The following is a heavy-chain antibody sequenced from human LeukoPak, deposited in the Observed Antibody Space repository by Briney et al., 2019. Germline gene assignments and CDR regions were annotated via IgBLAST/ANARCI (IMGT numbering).Heavy chain of an antibody. Sequence: PGGSLRLSCAASGFTFSSYAMSWVRQAPGKGLEWVSSISGSGGSTYYTDSVKGRFTISRDNSKNTLYLQMNSLRAEDTAIYYCAKAYQTTVTTFDSWGQGILVTVSS. CDR2: ISGSGGST. V-gene: IGHV3-23*01. D-gene: IGHD4-17*01. CDR3: AKAYQTTVTTFDS. CDR1: GFTFSSYA. J-gene: IGHJ4*02.